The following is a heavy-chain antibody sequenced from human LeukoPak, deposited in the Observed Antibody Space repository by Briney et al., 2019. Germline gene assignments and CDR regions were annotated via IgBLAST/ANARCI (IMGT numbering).Heavy chain of an antibody. CDR1: GGSISSYY. CDR2: IYYSGST. D-gene: IGHD4-17*01. CDR3: ARDFYGDYGYYYYYMDV. J-gene: IGHJ6*03. V-gene: IGHV4-59*12. Sequence: PSETLSLTCTVSGGSISSYYWSWIRQPPGKGLEWIGYIYYSGSTNYNPSLKSRVTISVDTSKNQFSLKLSSVTAADTAVYYCARDFYGDYGYYYYYMDVWGKGTTVTVSS.